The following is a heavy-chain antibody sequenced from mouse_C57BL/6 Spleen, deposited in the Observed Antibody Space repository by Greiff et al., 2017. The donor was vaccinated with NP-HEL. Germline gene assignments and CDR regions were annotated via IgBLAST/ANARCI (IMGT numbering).Heavy chain of an antibody. CDR2: IYPGDGDT. CDR1: GYAFSSSW. V-gene: IGHV1-82*01. J-gene: IGHJ1*03. CDR3: ARSYGSGEYFDV. Sequence: VQLQQSGPELVKPGASVKISCKASGYAFSSSWMNWVKQRPGKGLEWIGRIYPGDGDTNYNGKFKGKATLTADKSSSTAYMQLSSLTSEDSAVYFCARSYGSGEYFDVWGTGTTVTVSS. D-gene: IGHD1-1*01.